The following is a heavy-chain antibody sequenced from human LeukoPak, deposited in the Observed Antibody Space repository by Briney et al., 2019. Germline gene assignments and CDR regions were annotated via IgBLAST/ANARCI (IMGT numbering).Heavy chain of an antibody. Sequence: PGGSLRLSCAASGFTSSSYSMNWVRQAPGKGLEWVSSISSSSSYIYYADSVKGRFTISRDNAKNSLYLQMNSLRAEDTAVYYCARGGIAAAGTFDYWGQGTLVTVSS. CDR2: ISSSSSYI. CDR1: GFTSSSYS. D-gene: IGHD6-13*01. CDR3: ARGGIAAAGTFDY. V-gene: IGHV3-21*01. J-gene: IGHJ4*02.